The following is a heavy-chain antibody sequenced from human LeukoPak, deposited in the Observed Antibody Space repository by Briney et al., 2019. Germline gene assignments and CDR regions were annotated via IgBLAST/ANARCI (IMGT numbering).Heavy chain of an antibody. V-gene: IGHV5-51*01. CDR3: ARPSIVGATPHLFFQH. J-gene: IGHJ1*01. D-gene: IGHD1-26*01. CDR2: IYPGDSDT. CDR1: GYRFTTYW. Sequence: GESLKISCKGSGYRFTTYWIGWVRQMPGKGLEWMGIIYPGDSDTRYSPSFQGQVTISADKSISTAYLQWSSLKASDTAMYYCARPSIVGATPHLFFQHWGQGTLVTVSS.